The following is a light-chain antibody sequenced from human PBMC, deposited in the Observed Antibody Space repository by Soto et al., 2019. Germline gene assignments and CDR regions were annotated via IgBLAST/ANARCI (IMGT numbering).Light chain of an antibody. CDR3: QQSYSTPPFT. CDR2: AAS. Sequence: DIQMTQSPSSLSASVGDRVTITCRASQSISSYLNWYQQKPGKAPKLLIYAASSLQSGVPSRFSGSGSGTAYSLTISSLQPEDFATYYYQQSYSTPPFTFGPGTKVDIK. J-gene: IGKJ3*01. V-gene: IGKV1-39*01. CDR1: QSISSY.